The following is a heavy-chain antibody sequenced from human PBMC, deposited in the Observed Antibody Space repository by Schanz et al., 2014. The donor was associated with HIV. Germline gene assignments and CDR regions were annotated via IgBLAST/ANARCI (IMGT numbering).Heavy chain of an antibody. CDR1: GFTFSGYA. CDR3: ALSYRFTVTIRTSFPI. CDR2: ISGSATST. J-gene: IGHJ3*02. D-gene: IGHD4-17*01. V-gene: IGHV3-23*01. Sequence: EVQLLESGGDLAQPGGALRLSCAASGFTFSGYARRWVRQAPGKGLEWVSAISGSATSTYDADSVKGRFTISRDNSKNTLYLQMNSLRVEDTAVYYCALSYRFTVTIRTSFPIWPQGTMVTVSS.